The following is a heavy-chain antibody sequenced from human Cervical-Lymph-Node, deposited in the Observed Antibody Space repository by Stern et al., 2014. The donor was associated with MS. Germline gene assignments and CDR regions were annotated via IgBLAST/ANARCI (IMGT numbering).Heavy chain of an antibody. V-gene: IGHV4-61*02. J-gene: IGHJ6*02. CDR1: GGSISSGSYY. D-gene: IGHD6-19*01. CDR3: ATSVAGEYYYYYYGMDV. Sequence: QLQLQESGPGLVKPSQTLSLTCTVSGGSISSGSYYWSWIRQPAGKGLEWIGRIYTSGSTNYNPSLKSRVTISVATSKNHFSRTLSSVTAADTAVYYCATSVAGEYYYYYYGMDVWGQGTTVTVSS. CDR2: IYTSGST.